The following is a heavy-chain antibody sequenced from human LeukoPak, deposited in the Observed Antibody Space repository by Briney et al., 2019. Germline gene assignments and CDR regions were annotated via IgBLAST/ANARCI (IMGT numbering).Heavy chain of an antibody. D-gene: IGHD4-11*01. CDR1: GGSISSGGYS. Sequence: PSEALSLTCAGSGGSISSGGYSWSWIRQPPGKGLEWIGYIYHSGSTYYNPSLKSRVTISVDRSKNQFSLKLSSVTAADTAVYYCARDTGDVWGQGTTVTVSS. CDR2: IYHSGST. V-gene: IGHV4-30-2*01. J-gene: IGHJ6*02. CDR3: ARDTGDV.